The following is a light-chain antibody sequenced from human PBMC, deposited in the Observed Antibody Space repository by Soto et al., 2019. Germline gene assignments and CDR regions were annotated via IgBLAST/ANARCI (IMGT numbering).Light chain of an antibody. J-gene: IGKJ4*01. CDR2: AES. Sequence: AIRMTQSPSSFSASTGDRVTITCRASQGISSYLAWYQQKPGKAPKLLIYAESTLQSGVPSRFSGSGSGTDFTLTISCLQSEDFATYYCRKYYSYPLTFGGGTRWIS. CDR1: QGISSY. V-gene: IGKV1-8*01. CDR3: RKYYSYPLT.